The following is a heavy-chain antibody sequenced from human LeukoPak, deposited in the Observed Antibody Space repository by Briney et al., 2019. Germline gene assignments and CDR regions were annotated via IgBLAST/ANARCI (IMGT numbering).Heavy chain of an antibody. CDR1: GGSFSGYY. CDR2: INHSGST. V-gene: IGHV4-34*01. J-gene: IGHJ4*02. D-gene: IGHD6-6*01. CDR3: ARGPAARAYFDY. Sequence: SETLSLICAVYGGSFSGYYWSCIRQPPGKALECIGEINHSGSTNYNPSLKSRVTISVDTSKNQFSLEVSSVTAADKAVYYCARGPAARAYFDYWGQGTLVTVSS.